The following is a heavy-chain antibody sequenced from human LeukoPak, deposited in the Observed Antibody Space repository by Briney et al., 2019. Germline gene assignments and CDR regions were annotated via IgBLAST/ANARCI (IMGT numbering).Heavy chain of an antibody. CDR1: GGALGSYT. V-gene: IGHV1-69*16. J-gene: IGHJ5*02. D-gene: IGHD3-3*01. Sequence: SVKVSCKASGGALGSYTFSWVRQAPGQGLEWMGGTIPMLGTANYAQKFQGRVRITADESTSTIYMEMSSLRYEDTAVYYCARETLFGVVIPLDTWGQGTLVTVSS. CDR2: TIPMLGTA. CDR3: ARETLFGVVIPLDT.